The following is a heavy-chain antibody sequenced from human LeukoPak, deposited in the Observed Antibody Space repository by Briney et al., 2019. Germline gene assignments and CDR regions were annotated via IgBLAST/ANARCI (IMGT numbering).Heavy chain of an antibody. D-gene: IGHD3-22*01. CDR3: ARGYYYDSSGYYYDAFDI. Sequence: GESLKISCKGSGYSFTSYWIGWVRQMPGKGLGWMGIIYPGDSDTRYSPSFQGQATISADKSISTAYLQWSSLKASDTAMYYCARGYYYDSSGYYYDAFDIWGQGTMVTVSS. V-gene: IGHV5-51*01. CDR2: IYPGDSDT. CDR1: GYSFTSYW. J-gene: IGHJ3*02.